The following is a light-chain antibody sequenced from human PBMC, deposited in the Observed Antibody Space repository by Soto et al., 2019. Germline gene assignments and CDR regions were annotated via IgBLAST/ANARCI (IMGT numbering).Light chain of an antibody. J-gene: IGKJ3*01. CDR1: QGISSY. V-gene: IGKV1-9*01. CDR2: AAS. Sequence: IQLTQSPSSLSASVGDRVTITCRASQGISSYLAWYQQKPGKAPKLLIYAASTLQSGVPSRFSGSASGTDFTLTICSLQPEDFATYYCQQLNSYPPITFGPGTKVDIK. CDR3: QQLNSYPPIT.